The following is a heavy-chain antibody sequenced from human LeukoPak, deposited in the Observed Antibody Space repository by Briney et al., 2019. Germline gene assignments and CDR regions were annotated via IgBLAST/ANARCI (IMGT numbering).Heavy chain of an antibody. V-gene: IGHV3-23*01. D-gene: IGHD2-15*01. CDR1: GFTFSSYA. J-gene: IGHJ4*02. Sequence: GGSLRLSCAASGFTFSSYAMTWVRQAPGKGLESVSIISSGGAGTYYADSVKGRFTISRDNSKNTLYLQMNSLRADDTAVYYCAKCGGRCYSVPKVFDYWGQGTLVTVSS. CDR2: ISSGGAGT. CDR3: AKCGGRCYSVPKVFDY.